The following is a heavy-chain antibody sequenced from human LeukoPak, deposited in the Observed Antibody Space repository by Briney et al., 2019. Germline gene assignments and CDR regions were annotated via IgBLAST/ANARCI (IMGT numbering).Heavy chain of an antibody. CDR1: GYTFTSYD. CDR3: ARVRYSSGWYYRNHELGY. Sequence: ASVKVSCKASGYTFTSYDINWVRQATGQGLEWMGWMNPNSGNTGYAQKFQGRVTITRNTSISTAYMELSSLRSEDTAVYYCARVRYSSGWYYRNHELGYWGQGTLVTVSS. CDR2: MNPNSGNT. V-gene: IGHV1-8*03. D-gene: IGHD6-19*01. J-gene: IGHJ4*02.